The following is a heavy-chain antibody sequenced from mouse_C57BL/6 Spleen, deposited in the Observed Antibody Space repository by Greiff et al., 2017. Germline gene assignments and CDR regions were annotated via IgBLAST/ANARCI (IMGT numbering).Heavy chain of an antibody. J-gene: IGHJ1*03. CDR1: GFTFSDYY. D-gene: IGHD1-1*01. V-gene: IGHV5-16*01. CDR2: INYDGSST. CDR3: ARIITTVAHWYFDV. Sequence: EVMLVESEGGLVQPGSSMKLSCTASGFTFSDYYMAWVRQVPEKGLEWVANINYDGSSTYYLDSLKSRFIISRDNAKNILYLQMSSLKSEDTATYYCARIITTVAHWYFDVWGTGTTVTVSS.